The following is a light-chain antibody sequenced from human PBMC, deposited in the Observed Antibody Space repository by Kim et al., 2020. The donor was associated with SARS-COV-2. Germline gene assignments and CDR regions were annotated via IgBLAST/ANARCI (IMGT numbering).Light chain of an antibody. J-gene: IGLJ3*02. CDR2: DVS. CDR3: CSYAGSYTFWV. CDR1: SSDVGGYNY. V-gene: IGLV2-11*01. Sequence: QSALTPPRSVSGSPGQSVTISCTGTSSDVGGYNYVSWYQQHPGKAPKLMIYDVSKRPSGVPDRFSGSKSGNTASLTISGLQAEDEADYYCCSYAGSYTFWVFGGGTQLTVL.